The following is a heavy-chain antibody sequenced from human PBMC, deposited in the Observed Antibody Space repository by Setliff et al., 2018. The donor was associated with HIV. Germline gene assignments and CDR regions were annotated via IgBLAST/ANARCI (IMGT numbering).Heavy chain of an antibody. CDR3: VGIYADYSYYLDV. Sequence: SETLSLTCTVSGGSMRSYYWSWIRQAAGKGLEWIGRIYTSGNINYNPSLESRVSMSVDTSKNQLSLKLTSVTAADTAIYYCVGIYADYSYYLDVWGKGTTVTVSS. J-gene: IGHJ6*03. CDR1: GGSMRSYY. CDR2: IYTSGNI. V-gene: IGHV4-4*07. D-gene: IGHD4-17*01.